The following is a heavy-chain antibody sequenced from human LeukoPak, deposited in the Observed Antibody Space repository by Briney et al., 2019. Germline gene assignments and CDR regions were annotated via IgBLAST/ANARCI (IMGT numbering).Heavy chain of an antibody. CDR2: INHSGST. V-gene: IGHV4-34*01. J-gene: IGHJ4*02. Sequence: SETLSLTCAVYGGSFSGYYWSWIRQPPGKGLEWIGEINHSGSTNYNPSLKSRVTISVDTSENQFSLKLSSVTAADTAVYYCARRGSGWVLSVDYWGQGTLVTVSS. D-gene: IGHD6-19*01. CDR3: ARRGSGWVLSVDY. CDR1: GGSFSGYY.